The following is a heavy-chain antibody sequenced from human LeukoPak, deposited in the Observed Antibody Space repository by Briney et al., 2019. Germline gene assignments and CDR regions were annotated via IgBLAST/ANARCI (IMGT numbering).Heavy chain of an antibody. Sequence: PSETLSLTCTVYGGSFTDYFWTWIRQSPGKGLEWIGEINDYTGDTNYNPSLNSRVSISLEKSKNQFSLQLRSVTAADTAVYYCARGRIAKIVVVHSFSYGMDVWGQGTTVTVSS. CDR2: INDYTGDT. CDR3: ARGRIAKIVVVHSFSYGMDV. J-gene: IGHJ6*02. D-gene: IGHD3-22*01. V-gene: IGHV4-34*01. CDR1: GGSFTDYF.